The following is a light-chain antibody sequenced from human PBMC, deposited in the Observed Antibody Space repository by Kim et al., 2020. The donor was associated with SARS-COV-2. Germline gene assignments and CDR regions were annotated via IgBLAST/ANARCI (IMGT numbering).Light chain of an antibody. CDR3: QSYDSSNQV. V-gene: IGLV6-57*03. CDR1: SGSIASNY. CDR2: EDN. Sequence: GKTVTISCARTSGSIASNYVKWYQQRPGSAPTTVIYEDNQRPSGVPDRFSGSIDSSSNSASLTISGLKTEDEADYYCQSYDSSNQVFGRGTKLTVL. J-gene: IGLJ3*02.